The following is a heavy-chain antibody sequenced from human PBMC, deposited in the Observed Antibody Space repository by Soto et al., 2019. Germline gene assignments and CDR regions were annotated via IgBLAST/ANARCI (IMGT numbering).Heavy chain of an antibody. Sequence: GGSLRLSCAASGITSSSYAMNWVRQAPGKGLEWGSGISANGGCSYYADAVKGRFTISRDNSQNTLYLQVNGLRAEDTAIYYCAKAQRTIFGLLQKAFDDWGQGTLV. V-gene: IGHV3-23*01. CDR1: GITSSSYA. CDR2: ISANGGCS. CDR3: AKAQRTIFGLLQKAFDD. D-gene: IGHD3-3*01. J-gene: IGHJ4*02.